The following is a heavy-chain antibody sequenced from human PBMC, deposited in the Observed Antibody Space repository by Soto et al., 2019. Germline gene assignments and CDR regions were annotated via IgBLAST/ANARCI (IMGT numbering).Heavy chain of an antibody. V-gene: IGHV4-31*01. CDR2: IDYSGST. J-gene: IGHJ5*02. CDR1: GGSISSGGYY. Sequence: QVQLQESGPGLVKPSQTLSLTCTVSGGSISSGGYYWSWIRQHPGKGLEWIGYIDYSGSTYYNPSLNSQVTISEDTSKNQFSLKLSSVTAADTAVYYCAREGGNSLRNWFDPWGQGTLVTVSS. CDR3: AREGGNSLRNWFDP. D-gene: IGHD2-21*02.